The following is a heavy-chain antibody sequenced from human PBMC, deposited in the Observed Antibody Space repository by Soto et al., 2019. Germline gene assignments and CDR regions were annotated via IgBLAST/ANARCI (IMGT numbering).Heavy chain of an antibody. CDR2: INSDGSST. J-gene: IGHJ4*02. CDR3: ASSLLTPFDY. CDR1: GFTLSSFC. D-gene: IGHD7-27*01. Sequence: GGSLRLSCAAYGFTLSSFCMHWVRQAPGKGLLWVSRINSDGSSTFYADSVKGRFTISRDNAKNTLYLQMNSLRAEDTAVYYCASSLLTPFDYWGQGTLVT. V-gene: IGHV3-74*01.